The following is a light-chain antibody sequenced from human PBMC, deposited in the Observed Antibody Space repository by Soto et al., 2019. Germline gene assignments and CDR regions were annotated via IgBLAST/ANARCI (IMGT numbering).Light chain of an antibody. CDR2: GAS. J-gene: IGKJ4*01. CDR1: QSVSKKY. CDR3: QQYINWPLT. V-gene: IGKV3-15*01. Sequence: ELVLTQSPGTLSLSPGARATLSYSSSQSVSKKYLAWFQQQPGKAPRLLIYGASTRATGIPARLSGSGYGTEFTLTISSLKYEDFEVYYCQQYINWPLTFGGGTKVDIK.